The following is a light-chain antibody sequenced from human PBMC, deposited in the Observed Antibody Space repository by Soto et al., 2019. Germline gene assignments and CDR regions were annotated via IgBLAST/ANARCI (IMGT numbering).Light chain of an antibody. CDR3: NSHTSSNTRV. V-gene: IGLV2-14*01. CDR1: SSDVGGYNH. J-gene: IGLJ1*01. Sequence: SALTQPASVSGSPGQSITISCTGTSSDVGGYNHVSWYQHHPGKAPKLMNYEVSNRPSGVSNRFSGSKSGNTASLTISGLQADDEADYYCNSHTSSNTRVFGTGSKVTVL. CDR2: EVS.